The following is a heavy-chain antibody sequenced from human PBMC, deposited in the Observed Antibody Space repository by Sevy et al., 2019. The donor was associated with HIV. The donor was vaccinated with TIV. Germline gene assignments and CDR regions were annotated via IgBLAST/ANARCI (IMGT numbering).Heavy chain of an antibody. CDR3: ATTKDYYDNSGDPFDY. J-gene: IGHJ4*02. Sequence: ASVKVSCKVSGYTLTKLSMHWVRQAPGKGLEWMGSFDPEDGETIHAQRFQGRLSMTEATSTETAYMELSSLSSEDTAVYYCATTKDYYDNSGDPFDYWGQGSLVTVSS. V-gene: IGHV1-24*01. CDR1: GYTLTKLS. D-gene: IGHD3-22*01. CDR2: FDPEDGET.